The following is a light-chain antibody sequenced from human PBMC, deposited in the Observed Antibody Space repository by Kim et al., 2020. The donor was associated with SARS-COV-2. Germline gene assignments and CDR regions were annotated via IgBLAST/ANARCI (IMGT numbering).Light chain of an antibody. Sequence: ELTQPPSASGTPGQRVTISCSGSSSNIGSNNVVWYQQLPGSAPNLLIYSNNQRPSGIPDRFSGSRSGTSASLAISGLQSGDEADYYCAVWDDSLKQGVFGGGTQLTVL. CDR2: SNN. CDR1: SSNIGSNN. J-gene: IGLJ3*02. CDR3: AVWDDSLKQGV. V-gene: IGLV1-44*01.